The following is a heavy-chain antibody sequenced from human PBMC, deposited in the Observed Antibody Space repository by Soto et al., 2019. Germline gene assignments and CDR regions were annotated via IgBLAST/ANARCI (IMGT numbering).Heavy chain of an antibody. CDR2: INHSGST. Sequence: PSETLSLTCTVSGGSISSYYWSWIRQPPGKGLEWIGYINHSGSTNYNPSLKSRVTISVDTSKNQFSLKLSSVTAADTAVYYCARGARFNYYDSSGYLTRPRVYFDYWGQGTLVTVSS. D-gene: IGHD3-22*01. J-gene: IGHJ4*02. V-gene: IGHV4-59*12. CDR1: GGSISSYY. CDR3: ARGARFNYYDSSGYLTRPRVYFDY.